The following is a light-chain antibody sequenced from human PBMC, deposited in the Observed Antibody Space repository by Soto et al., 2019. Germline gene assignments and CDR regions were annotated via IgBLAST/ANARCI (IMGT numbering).Light chain of an antibody. Sequence: EIVLTQSPGTLSLSPGERATLSCRASQSVSISYLAWYQQKPGQAPRLLIYDASSRATGIPDRFSASGSGTDFTLTSSRLESEDFAVYYCQQYGSSFGQGTKVEIK. J-gene: IGKJ1*01. CDR1: QSVSISY. CDR2: DAS. CDR3: QQYGSS. V-gene: IGKV3-20*01.